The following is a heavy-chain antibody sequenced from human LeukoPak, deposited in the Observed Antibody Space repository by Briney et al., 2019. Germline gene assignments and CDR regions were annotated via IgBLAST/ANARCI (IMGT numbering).Heavy chain of an antibody. CDR1: GASVTSSY. CDR2: IYYTGYT. V-gene: IGHV4-59*02. J-gene: IGHJ4*02. Sequence: PSEILSLTCSVSGASVTSSYWTWVRLPPGRGLEWIGYIYYTGYTNYNPSLKSRVTISLDIYTNQLSLEVISVTAADTAIYYCARAPIGSIDYWGPGALVTVSS. CDR3: ARAPIGSIDY. D-gene: IGHD1-1*01.